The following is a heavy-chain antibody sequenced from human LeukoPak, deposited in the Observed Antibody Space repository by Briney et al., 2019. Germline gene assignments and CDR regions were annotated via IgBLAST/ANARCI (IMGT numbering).Heavy chain of an antibody. D-gene: IGHD3-22*01. J-gene: IGHJ3*02. V-gene: IGHV3-73*01. CDR3: RYYDSSASHDAFDI. CDR1: GFTFSGSA. CDR2: IRSKANSYAT. Sequence: GGSLRLSCAASGFTFSGSAMHWVRQASGKGLEWVGRIRSKANSYATAYAASVKGRFTISRDDSKNTAYLQMSSLKTEDTAVYYCRYYDSSASHDAFDIWGQGTMVTVSS.